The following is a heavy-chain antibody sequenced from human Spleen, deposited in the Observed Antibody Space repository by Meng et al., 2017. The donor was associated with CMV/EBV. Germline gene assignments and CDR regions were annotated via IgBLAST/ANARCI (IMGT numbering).Heavy chain of an antibody. Sequence: GESLKISCAASGFTFSNYAMSWVRQAPGKGLEWVSAISDRALSTYYADSVKGRFTISRDNSKNTLYLQMNSLRAEDTAVYYCARVITGGGNFPYNWFDPWGQGTLVTVSS. V-gene: IGHV3-23*01. D-gene: IGHD2-8*02. CDR1: GFTFSNYA. CDR3: ARVITGGGNFPYNWFDP. J-gene: IGHJ5*02. CDR2: ISDRALST.